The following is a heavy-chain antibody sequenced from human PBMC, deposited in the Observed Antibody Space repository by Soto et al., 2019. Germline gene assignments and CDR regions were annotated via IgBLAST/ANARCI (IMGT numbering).Heavy chain of an antibody. CDR3: ARRIYGDWYFDL. V-gene: IGHV4-4*02. D-gene: IGHD3-16*01. CDR2: VHHSGST. CDR1: GYSTSNSNW. J-gene: IGHJ2*01. Sequence: QVQLQESGPGLVKPSGTLSLTCAVSGYSTSNSNWWSWVRQPPVKGLEWIGEVHHSGSTNYNPSLKSRVTISIDTSTNQFSLKLSSVTAADTAVDYCARRIYGDWYFDLWGRGTLVTVTS.